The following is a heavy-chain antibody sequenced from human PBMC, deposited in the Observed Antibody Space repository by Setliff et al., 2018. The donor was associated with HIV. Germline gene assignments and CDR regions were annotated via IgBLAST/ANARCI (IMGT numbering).Heavy chain of an antibody. CDR1: GFTFSTHA. Sequence: TGGSLRLSCGASGFTFSTHAMHWVRQAPGKALEWVAYIWYDGSNKYYADSVKGRFAVSRDNSKNTLYLQMDSLRPEDTAVYYCASRPSGDYGPWDYWGRGTLVTVSS. CDR3: ASRPSGDYGPWDY. J-gene: IGHJ4*02. CDR2: IWYDGSNK. D-gene: IGHD4-17*01. V-gene: IGHV3-30*02.